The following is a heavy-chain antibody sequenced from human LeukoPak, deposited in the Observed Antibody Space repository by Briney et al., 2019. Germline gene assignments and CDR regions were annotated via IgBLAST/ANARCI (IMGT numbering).Heavy chain of an antibody. CDR1: GFTFDDYG. V-gene: IGHV3-20*04. D-gene: IGHD5-12*01. J-gene: IGHJ4*02. Sequence: PGGSLRLSCAASGFTFDDYGMSWVRQAPGKGLEWVSGINWNGGSTGYADSVKGRFSISRDNAKNSLYLQMNSLRTEDTAVYYCTTDPPRFLGYSGYWGQGTLVTVSS. CDR3: TTDPPRFLGYSGY. CDR2: INWNGGST.